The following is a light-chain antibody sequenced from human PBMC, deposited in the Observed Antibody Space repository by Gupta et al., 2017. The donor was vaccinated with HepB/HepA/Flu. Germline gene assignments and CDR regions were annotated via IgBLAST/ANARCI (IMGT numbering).Light chain of an antibody. CDR2: DAS. J-gene: IGKJ1*01. V-gene: IGKV3-15*01. CDR1: QRISSN. CDR3: QQYKDWPRT. Sequence: EIVMTQSPATLSVSPGERAVLSCRASQRISSNLVWYQQKPGQAPRLLIYDASSRASGIPARFSGSGSGTECTLTISSLQSEDFAVFYCQQYKDWPRTFGQGTKVEVK.